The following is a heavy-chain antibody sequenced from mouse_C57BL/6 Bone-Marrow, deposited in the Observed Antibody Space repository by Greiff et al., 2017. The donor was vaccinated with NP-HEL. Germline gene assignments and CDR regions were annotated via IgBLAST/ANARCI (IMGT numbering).Heavy chain of an antibody. V-gene: IGHV1-64*01. CDR2: IHPNSGST. CDR3: ARDYGNYAWFAY. J-gene: IGHJ3*01. CDR1: GYTFTSYW. D-gene: IGHD2-1*01. Sequence: VQLQQPGAELVKPGASVKLSCKASGYTFTSYWMHWVKQRPGQGLEWIGMIHPNSGSTNYNEKFKSKATLTVDKSSSTAYMQRSSLTSEDSAVYYCARDYGNYAWFAYWAKGLWSLSLQ.